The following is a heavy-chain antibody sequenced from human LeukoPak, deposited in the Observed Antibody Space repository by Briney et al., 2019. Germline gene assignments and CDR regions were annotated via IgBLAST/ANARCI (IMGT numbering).Heavy chain of an antibody. J-gene: IGHJ6*03. CDR3: ARSSEYSSSWFYSDYYYMDV. CDR1: GVSISSSNSY. Sequence: SETLSLTCTVSGVSISSSNSYWGWIRQPPGKGLEWIGSIYYSGNTYYNASLKSQVSISIDTSKNQFSLKLSSVTAADTAVYYCARSSEYSSSWFYSDYYYMDVWGKGTTVTISS. V-gene: IGHV4-39*07. CDR2: IYYSGNT. D-gene: IGHD6-13*01.